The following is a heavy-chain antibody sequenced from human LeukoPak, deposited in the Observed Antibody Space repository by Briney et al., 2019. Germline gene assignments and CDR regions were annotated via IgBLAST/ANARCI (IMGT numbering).Heavy chain of an antibody. CDR1: GGSLSDYY. CDR2: INDSGTT. V-gene: IGHV4-34*01. Sequence: TSETLSLTCAVYGGSLSDYYWSWVRQSPGKGLEWIGEINDSGTTNYIPSLKSRLTISLDKSNNQLSLTLRSVTAADTALYFCARVGGDYDFLSGNTLPNWFDPWGQGTLVTVSS. D-gene: IGHD3-3*01. J-gene: IGHJ5*02. CDR3: ARVGGDYDFLSGNTLPNWFDP.